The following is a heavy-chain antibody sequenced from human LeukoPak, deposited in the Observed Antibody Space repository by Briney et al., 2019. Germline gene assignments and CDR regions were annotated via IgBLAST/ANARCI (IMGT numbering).Heavy chain of an antibody. CDR1: LFTLSANS. CDR2: ISNDERNQ. Sequence: GGSPRLSSAASLFTLSANSTRSGRRAPGKGLEWVALISNDERNQYYADSVKGRFTISGDSSKNTLYLDMYSLRAEDTAVYYCATKGPPRIRGWFFDYWGQGTMVTVSS. V-gene: IGHV3-30*03. D-gene: IGHD6-19*01. J-gene: IGHJ4*02. CDR3: ATKGPPRIRGWFFDY.